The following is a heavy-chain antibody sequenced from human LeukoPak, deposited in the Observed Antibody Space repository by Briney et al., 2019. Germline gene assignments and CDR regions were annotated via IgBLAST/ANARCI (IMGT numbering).Heavy chain of an antibody. D-gene: IGHD2-15*01. Sequence: EXLSLTCAVSGYSISSGYYWGWIRQPPGKGLEWIGSIYHSGSTYYNQSLKSRVTISVDTSKNQFSLKLSSVTAADTAVYYCARREDCSGGSCYEVYWFDPWGQGTLVTVSS. CDR2: IYHSGST. J-gene: IGHJ5*02. CDR3: ARREDCSGGSCYEVYWFDP. V-gene: IGHV4-38-2*01. CDR1: GYSISSGYY.